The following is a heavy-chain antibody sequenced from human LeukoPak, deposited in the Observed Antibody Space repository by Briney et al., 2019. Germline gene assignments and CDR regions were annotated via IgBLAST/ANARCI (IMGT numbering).Heavy chain of an antibody. J-gene: IGHJ6*04. CDR1: GFTFSSYV. Sequence: GRSLRLSCAASGFTFSSYVMHWVRQAPGKGLEWVAVISYDGIDQHYADSVKGRFTISRDDSKKTVYLQMNSLRREDTAVYFCARDRATAGKRMDVWGTGTTVTVSS. V-gene: IGHV3-30*04. CDR3: ARDRATAGKRMDV. CDR2: ISYDGIDQ. D-gene: IGHD6-13*01.